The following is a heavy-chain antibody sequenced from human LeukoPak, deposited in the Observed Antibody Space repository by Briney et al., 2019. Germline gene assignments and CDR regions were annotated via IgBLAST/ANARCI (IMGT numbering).Heavy chain of an antibody. D-gene: IGHD1-26*01. CDR2: ISGDSVNT. Sequence: QSGGSLRLSCAASKFTFSNYAMDWFRQAPGKGLEWVSTISGDSVNTYYADSVKGRFTISRDNSKNTLYLQMNSLRAEDTAVYYCARDIGSAGPEYFQHWGQGTLVTVSS. CDR3: ARDIGSAGPEYFQH. V-gene: IGHV3-23*01. J-gene: IGHJ1*01. CDR1: KFTFSNYA.